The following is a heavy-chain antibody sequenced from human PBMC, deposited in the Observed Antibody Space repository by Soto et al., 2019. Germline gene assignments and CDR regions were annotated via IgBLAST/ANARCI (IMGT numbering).Heavy chain of an antibody. V-gene: IGHV4-59*01. CDR2: IYYSGST. CDR3: ARVKGGSSWIAEARKTYYYYYGMDV. J-gene: IGHJ6*02. CDR1: GGSISSYY. D-gene: IGHD6-13*01. Sequence: SETLSLTCTVSGGSISSYYWSWIRQPPGKGLEWIGYIYYSGSTNYNPSLKSRVTISVDTSKNQFSLKLSSVTAADTAVYYCARVKGGSSWIAEARKTYYYYYGMDVWGQGTTVTVSS.